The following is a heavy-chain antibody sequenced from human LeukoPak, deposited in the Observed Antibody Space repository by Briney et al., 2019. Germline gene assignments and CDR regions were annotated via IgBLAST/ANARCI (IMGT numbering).Heavy chain of an antibody. CDR2: IWYDGSNK. Sequence: GGSLRLSCAASGFTFSSYGMHWVRQAPGKGLEWVAVIWYDGSNKYYADSVKGRFTISRDNSKNTLCLQMNSLRAEDTAVYYCARDRVGAEFDYWGQGTLVTVSS. V-gene: IGHV3-33*01. CDR3: ARDRVGAEFDY. CDR1: GFTFSSYG. D-gene: IGHD1-26*01. J-gene: IGHJ4*02.